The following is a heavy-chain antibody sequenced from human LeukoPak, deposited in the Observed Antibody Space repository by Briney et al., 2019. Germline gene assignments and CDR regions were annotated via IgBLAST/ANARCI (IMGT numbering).Heavy chain of an antibody. CDR3: ARDRGRATWFDP. Sequence: SETLSLTCTVSGGSITSYYWHWIRQPPGKGLEWIGYIYYSGSTNYNPSLKSRVTISVDTSRKQFSLKLHSVSAADTAVYYCARDRGRATWFDPWGQGAVVTVSS. CDR1: GGSITSYY. V-gene: IGHV4-59*01. D-gene: IGHD3-10*01. CDR2: IYYSGST. J-gene: IGHJ5*02.